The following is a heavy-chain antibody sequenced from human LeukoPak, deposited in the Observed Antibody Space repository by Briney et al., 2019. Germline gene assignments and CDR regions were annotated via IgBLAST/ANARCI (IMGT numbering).Heavy chain of an antibody. D-gene: IGHD5-24*01. Sequence: SETLSLTCTVSGGSISSSNYYWGWVRQPPGKGLEWIGSIYYSGSTYYNPSLKSRVTISVDTSKNQFSLKLSSVTAADTAVYYCARHPVIWPQYPSWGQGTLVTVSS. J-gene: IGHJ5*02. CDR2: IYYSGST. CDR3: ARHPVIWPQYPS. V-gene: IGHV4-39*01. CDR1: GGSISSSNYY.